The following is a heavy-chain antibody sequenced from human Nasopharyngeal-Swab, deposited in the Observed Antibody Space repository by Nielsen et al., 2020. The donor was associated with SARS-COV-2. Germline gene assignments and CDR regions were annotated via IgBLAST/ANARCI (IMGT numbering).Heavy chain of an antibody. CDR1: GFTFSSSG. J-gene: IGHJ4*02. D-gene: IGHD4-17*01. Sequence: GESLKISCAASGFTFSSSGMDWVRQAPGKGLEWVAVISYDGSNEYYGDSVKGRFTISRDNSKNTLYLQMKSLRVDDTAVYYCAKDVHGDYGGIDYWGQGILVTVSS. CDR3: AKDVHGDYGGIDY. CDR2: ISYDGSNE. V-gene: IGHV3-30*18.